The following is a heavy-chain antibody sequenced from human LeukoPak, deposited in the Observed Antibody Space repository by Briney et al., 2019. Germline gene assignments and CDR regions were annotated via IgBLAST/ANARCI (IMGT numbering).Heavy chain of an antibody. Sequence: ASVKVSCKASGYTFTTYYMHWVRQAPGQRLEWMGWINAGNGNTKYSQKFQGRVTITRDTSASTAYMELSSLRSEDTAVYYCAREQNGGSYYDILTGYLYWFDPWGQGTLVTVSS. D-gene: IGHD3-9*01. CDR2: INAGNGNT. J-gene: IGHJ5*02. CDR3: AREQNGGSYYDILTGYLYWFDP. V-gene: IGHV1-3*01. CDR1: GYTFTTYY.